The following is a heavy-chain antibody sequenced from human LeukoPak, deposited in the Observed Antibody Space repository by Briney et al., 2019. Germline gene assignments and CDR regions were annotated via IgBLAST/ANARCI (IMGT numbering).Heavy chain of an antibody. V-gene: IGHV3-7*01. J-gene: IGHJ4*02. CDR3: ARDRVWTVLY. CDR2: INQDGSEK. Sequence: GGSLRLSCAASGFTFSTYWMSWVRQAPGKGLEWVANINQDGSEKYYVDSVKGRFTISRDDAKNSLYLHMNSLRAEDTATYYCARDRVWTVLYWGQGTLVTVSS. CDR1: GFTFSTYW. D-gene: IGHD6-13*01.